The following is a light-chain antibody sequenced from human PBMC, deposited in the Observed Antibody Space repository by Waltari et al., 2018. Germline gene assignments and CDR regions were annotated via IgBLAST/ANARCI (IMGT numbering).Light chain of an antibody. CDR3: QQSLDSPYT. Sequence: DIQMTQSPSSLSASVGDTVTISCRTCQTIAIYLNWYPQQPGKAPNPLIYAASTLLIGIPSRFSGFGSETEFTLTITGLQPEDFATYYCQQSLDSPYTFGQGTRLEI. CDR2: AAS. J-gene: IGKJ2*01. V-gene: IGKV1-39*01. CDR1: QTIAIY.